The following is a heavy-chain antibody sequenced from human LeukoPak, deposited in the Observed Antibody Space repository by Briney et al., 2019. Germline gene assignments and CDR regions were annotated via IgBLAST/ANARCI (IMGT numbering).Heavy chain of an antibody. CDR3: AKVGDILTGSFFDY. J-gene: IGHJ4*02. D-gene: IGHD3-9*01. V-gene: IGHV3-9*01. CDR1: GFTFDDYA. Sequence: GGSLRLSCAASGFTFDDYAMHWVRQAPGKGPEWVSGISWNSGSIGYADSVKGRFTISRDNAKNSLYLQMNSLRAEDTALYYCAKVGDILTGSFFDYWGQGTLVTVSS. CDR2: ISWNSGSI.